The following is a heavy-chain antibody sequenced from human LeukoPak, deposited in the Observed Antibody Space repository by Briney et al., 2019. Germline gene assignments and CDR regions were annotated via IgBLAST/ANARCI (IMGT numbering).Heavy chain of an antibody. CDR2: TYPADSDT. V-gene: IGHV5-51*01. CDR3: ARLCYPWAYGCEY. Sequence: GESLKISCTGSGYSFISYWIGWARQMPGKGLEWMGITYPADSDTRYSPSFQGKVTISADKYISTAYLQWSSLKASDTAMYYCARLCYPWAYGCEYWGQGTLVTVSS. J-gene: IGHJ4*02. CDR1: GYSFISYW. D-gene: IGHD3-10*01.